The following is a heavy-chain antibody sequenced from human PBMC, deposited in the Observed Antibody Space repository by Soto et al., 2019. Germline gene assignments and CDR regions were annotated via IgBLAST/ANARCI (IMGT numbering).Heavy chain of an antibody. V-gene: IGHV3-30-3*01. CDR3: ARDQSMSLSGAFDI. CDR2: ISYDGSNK. CDR1: GFTFSSYA. J-gene: IGHJ3*02. Sequence: ESGGGVVQPGRSLRLSCAASGFTFSSYAMHWVRQAPGKGLEWVAVISYDGSNKYYADSVKGRFTISRDNSKNTLYLQMNSLRAEDTAVYYCARDQSMSLSGAFDIWGQGTMVTVSS.